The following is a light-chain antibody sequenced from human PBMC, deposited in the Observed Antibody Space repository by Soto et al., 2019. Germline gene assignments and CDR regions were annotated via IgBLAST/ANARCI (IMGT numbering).Light chain of an antibody. CDR3: QQTFSPPYT. CDR2: VAS. V-gene: IGKV1-39*01. CDR1: QSISNS. Sequence: DIQMTQSLSSLSASVGDTVTITCRASQSISNSLSWYQQKPGKAPKFLIYVASTLQRGVPSRFSGSGSGIDFTLTISSLQPEDVATYYCQQTFSPPYTCGQGTKLEIK. J-gene: IGKJ2*01.